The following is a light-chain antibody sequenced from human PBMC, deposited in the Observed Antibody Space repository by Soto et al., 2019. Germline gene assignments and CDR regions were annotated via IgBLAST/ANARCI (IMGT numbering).Light chain of an antibody. CDR2: EGT. CDR3: CSYAGSRTFV. V-gene: IGLV2-23*01. CDR1: SSDVGAYNL. J-gene: IGLJ3*02. Sequence: QSALTQPASASGSPEQSITISCTGTSSDVGAYNLVSWYQQHPGKAPRLIIYEGTKRPSGISHRFSGSKSDNTASLTISGLRAEDEAHYHCCSYAGSRTFVFGGGTKLTVL.